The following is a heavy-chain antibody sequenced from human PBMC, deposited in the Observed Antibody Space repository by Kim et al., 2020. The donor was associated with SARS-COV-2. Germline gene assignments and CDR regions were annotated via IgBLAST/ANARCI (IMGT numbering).Heavy chain of an antibody. D-gene: IGHD3-22*01. V-gene: IGHV3-48*03. CDR3: ARDGTMIVNAFDI. CDR1: GFTFSSYE. CDR2: ISSSGSTI. J-gene: IGHJ3*02. Sequence: GGSLRLSCAASGFTFSSYEMNWVRQAPGKGLEWVSYISSSGSTIYYADSVKGRFTISRDNAKNSLYLQMNSLRAEDTAVYYCARDGTMIVNAFDIWGQGTMVTVSS.